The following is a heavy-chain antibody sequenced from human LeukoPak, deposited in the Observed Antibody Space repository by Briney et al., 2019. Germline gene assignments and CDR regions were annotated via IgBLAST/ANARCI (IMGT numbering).Heavy chain of an antibody. CDR2: IIPIFGTA. J-gene: IGHJ4*02. CDR3: AGDNYYDSSGYLVS. Sequence: SVKVSCKASGYTFTSYGISWVRQAPGQGLEWMGGIIPIFGTANYAQKFQGRVTITADESTSTAYMELSSLRSEDTAVYYCAGDNYYDSSGYLVSWGQGTLVTVSS. CDR1: GYTFTSYG. D-gene: IGHD3-22*01. V-gene: IGHV1-69*13.